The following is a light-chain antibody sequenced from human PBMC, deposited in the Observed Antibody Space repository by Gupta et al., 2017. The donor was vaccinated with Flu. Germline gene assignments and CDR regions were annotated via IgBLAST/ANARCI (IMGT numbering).Light chain of an antibody. J-gene: IGKJ5*01. CDR2: DAA. CDR3: QQHSNWPPAIT. Sequence: EIVLTQSPATLSFSPGERATLSCSASQSVSIYLAWYQQKPGQAPRLLIYDAANRATGIPARFSGSGSGTDFTLTISSLEPEDFAVYYCQQHSNWPPAITFGQGTRLEIK. CDR1: QSVSIY. V-gene: IGKV3-11*01.